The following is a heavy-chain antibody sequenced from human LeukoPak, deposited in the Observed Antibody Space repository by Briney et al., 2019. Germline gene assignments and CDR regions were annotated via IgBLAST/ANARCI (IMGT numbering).Heavy chain of an antibody. CDR1: GYSFSSYW. Sequence: GESLKISCKGSGYSFSSYWIGWVRQMPGKGLEWMTMIYPGNSDTRYSPSFHGQVTVSADKSITTAYLQWSSLKASDTAMYYCARHKSDYDRSAMDAWGQGTTVTVSS. J-gene: IGHJ6*02. D-gene: IGHD5-12*01. CDR2: IYPGNSDT. V-gene: IGHV5-51*01. CDR3: ARHKSDYDRSAMDA.